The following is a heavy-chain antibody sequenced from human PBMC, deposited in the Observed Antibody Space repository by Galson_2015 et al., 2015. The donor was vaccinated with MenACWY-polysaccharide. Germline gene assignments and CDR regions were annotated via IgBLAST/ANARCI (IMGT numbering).Heavy chain of an antibody. V-gene: IGHV3-23*01. CDR1: GFTFSNYA. CDR3: ARVRYSTGKYQLDY. J-gene: IGHJ4*02. Sequence: SLRLSCGASGFTFSNYAMSWVRQAPGKGLEWVSTIGGSGSNTHYADSVKGRFTISRDNSKNTLSLQMNSLRAEDTAVYYCARVRYSTGKYQLDYWGQGTLVAVSS. CDR2: IGGSGSNT. D-gene: IGHD2-2*01.